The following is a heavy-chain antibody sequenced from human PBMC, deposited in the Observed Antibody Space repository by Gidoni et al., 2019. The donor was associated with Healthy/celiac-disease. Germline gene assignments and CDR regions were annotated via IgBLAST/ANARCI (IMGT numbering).Heavy chain of an antibody. CDR2: IIPICGTA. CDR1: GGTFSSYA. D-gene: IGHD2-2*01. V-gene: IGHV1-69*01. Sequence: QVQLVQSGAAGKKPGSSVKVSCKASGGTFSSYAISWVRPAPGQGLEWMGGIIPICGTANYAQKCQGRVTITADESTSTAYMELSSLRSEDTAVYYCARSLDIVVVPAQHAFDIWGQGTMVTVSS. CDR3: ARSLDIVVVPAQHAFDI. J-gene: IGHJ3*02.